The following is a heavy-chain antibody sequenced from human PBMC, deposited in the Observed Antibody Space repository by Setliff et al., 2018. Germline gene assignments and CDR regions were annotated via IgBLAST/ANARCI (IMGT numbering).Heavy chain of an antibody. Sequence: KASETLSLTCTVSGASIRHTSYFWTWVRQPAGKGLEWIGHIYITGNPGVNPSLESRVAMSIDKSRNQFSLNLQSVTAADTAVYYCASPVDEYSSSWIFDYWGQGTLVTVSS. J-gene: IGHJ4*02. V-gene: IGHV4-4*07. CDR1: GASIRHTSYF. D-gene: IGHD6-13*01. CDR2: IYITGNP. CDR3: ASPVDEYSSSWIFDY.